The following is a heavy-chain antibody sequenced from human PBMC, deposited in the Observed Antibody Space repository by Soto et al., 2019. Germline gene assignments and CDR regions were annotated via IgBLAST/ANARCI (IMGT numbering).Heavy chain of an antibody. CDR1: GGSISSGGYS. D-gene: IGHD5-18*01. V-gene: IGHV4-30-2*01. Sequence: SETLSLTCAVSGGSISSGGYSWSWIRQPPGKGLEWIGYIYHSGSTYYNPSLKSRVTISVDRSKNQFSLKLSSVTAADTAVYYCARANIIQGFDYWGQGTLVTVSS. CDR3: ARANIIQGFDY. J-gene: IGHJ4*02. CDR2: IYHSGST.